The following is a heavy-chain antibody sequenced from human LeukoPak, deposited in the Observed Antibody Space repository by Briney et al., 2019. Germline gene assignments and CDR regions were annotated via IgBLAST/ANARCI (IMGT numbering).Heavy chain of an antibody. CDR3: TREYYMDV. J-gene: IGHJ6*03. CDR1: GFTFDDYG. V-gene: IGHV3-49*04. Sequence: GGSLRLSCAASGFTFDDYGMSWVRQAPGKGLEWVGFIRSKAYGGTTEYAASVKGRFTISRDDSKSIAYLQMNSLKTEDTAVYYCTREYYMDVWGKGTTVTVSS. CDR2: IRSKAYGGTT.